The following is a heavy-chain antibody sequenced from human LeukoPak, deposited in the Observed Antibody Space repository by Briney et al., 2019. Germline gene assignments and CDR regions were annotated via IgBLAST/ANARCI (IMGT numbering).Heavy chain of an antibody. CDR3: AKGLSDSGYDPYYYYYMDV. CDR2: ISGSGGST. J-gene: IGHJ6*03. D-gene: IGHD5-12*01. Sequence: GGSLRLSCAASGFTFDDYGMSWVRQAPGKALEWVSAISGSGGSTYYADSVKGRFTISRDNSKNTLYLQMNSLRAEDTAVYYCAKGLSDSGYDPYYYYYMDVWGKGTTVTISS. CDR1: GFTFDDYG. V-gene: IGHV3-23*01.